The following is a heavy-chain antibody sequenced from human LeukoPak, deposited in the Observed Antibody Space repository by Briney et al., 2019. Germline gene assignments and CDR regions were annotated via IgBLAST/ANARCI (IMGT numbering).Heavy chain of an antibody. Sequence: GGSLRLYCAASGFTFSSYWMHWVRQAPGRGRVRVAGIKADASSTSYADSGKGRFTISRNNAKSTLYLQMNSLRVEDTAVYYCARLATTGTGFWGQGTLVTVSS. J-gene: IGHJ4*02. CDR1: GFTFSSYW. CDR3: ARLATTGTGF. V-gene: IGHV3-74*01. CDR2: IKADASST. D-gene: IGHD6-13*01.